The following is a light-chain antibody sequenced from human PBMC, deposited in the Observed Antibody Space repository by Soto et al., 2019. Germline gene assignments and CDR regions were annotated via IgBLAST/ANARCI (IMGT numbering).Light chain of an antibody. V-gene: IGKV3-11*01. CDR2: DAS. Sequence: EIVLTQSPATLSLSPGERATLSGRASQSVSSYLAWYQQKPGQAPRLLIYDASNRATGIPARFSGSGSETDFTLTISSLEPEDFAVYYCQQRSNWPPITFGQGTRLEIK. CDR1: QSVSSY. CDR3: QQRSNWPPIT. J-gene: IGKJ5*01.